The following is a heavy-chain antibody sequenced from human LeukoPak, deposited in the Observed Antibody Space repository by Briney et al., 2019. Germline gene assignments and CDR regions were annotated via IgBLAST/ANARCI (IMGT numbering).Heavy chain of an antibody. CDR2: INHSGST. D-gene: IGHD3-10*01. Sequence: SETLSLTCAVYGGSFSGYYWSWIRQPPGKGLEWIGEINHSGSTNYNPSLKSRVTISVETSKNQFSLKLSSVTAADTAVYYCARESAAKPKAAYYYGSGRGWFDPWGQGTLVTVSS. V-gene: IGHV4-34*01. CDR3: ARESAAKPKAAYYYGSGRGWFDP. J-gene: IGHJ5*02. CDR1: GGSFSGYY.